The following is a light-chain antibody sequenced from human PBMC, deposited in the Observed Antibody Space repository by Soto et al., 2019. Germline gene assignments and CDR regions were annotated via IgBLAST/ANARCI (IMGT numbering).Light chain of an antibody. CDR3: STWGDRLNGWV. CDR2: SDN. Sequence: QAVLTQPPSASGTPGQRVTIACSGRSSNIGSNTVNWYQQLPGTAPKLLTYSDNQRPSGVPDLCSGSKSGTSASLAIRGLQSEDESDYYCSTWGDRLNGWVFVGGTTLTVL. CDR1: SSNIGSNT. V-gene: IGLV1-44*01. J-gene: IGLJ3*02.